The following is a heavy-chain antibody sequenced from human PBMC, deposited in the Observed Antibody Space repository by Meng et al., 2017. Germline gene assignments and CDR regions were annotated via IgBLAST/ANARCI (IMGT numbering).Heavy chain of an antibody. J-gene: IGHJ4*02. CDR3: ARDDYYVRSVSEIRASYFDY. D-gene: IGHD3-10*02. CDR1: GYSISSGYY. V-gene: IGHV4-38-2*02. Sequence: SETLSLTCTVSGYSISSGYYWGWIRPPPGKGLGWIGSTYHSGSIYYNPSLKARVTISVDTSKNKFSLKLSSVTATDTAVYYCARDDYYVRSVSEIRASYFDYWGQGTLVTVSS. CDR2: TYHSGSI.